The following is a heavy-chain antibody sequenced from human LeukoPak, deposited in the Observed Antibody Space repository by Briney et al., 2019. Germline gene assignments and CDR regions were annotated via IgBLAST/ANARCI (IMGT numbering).Heavy chain of an antibody. V-gene: IGHV3-23*01. J-gene: IGHJ4*02. CDR1: GFTFSTYA. D-gene: IGHD5-18*01. CDR3: AKRRNSYGGFDY. Sequence: GGSLRLSCAASGFTFSTYAMSWVRQAPGKGLEWVSGISGSGGSTDYADSVKGRFTISRDNSKNTLYLQMNSLRAEDTAVYYCAKRRNSYGGFDYWGQGTLVTVSS. CDR2: ISGSGGST.